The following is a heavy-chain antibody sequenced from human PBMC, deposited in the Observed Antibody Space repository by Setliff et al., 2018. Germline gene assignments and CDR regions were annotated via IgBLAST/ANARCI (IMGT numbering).Heavy chain of an antibody. Sequence: ASVKVSCKVSGYTLTELSRHWVRQAPGKGLEWMGGFDLEDGETIYAQKFQGRVTMTEDTSTDTAYMELSSLRSEDTAVYYCVKDQKWLVLSSGHDAFDIWGQGTMVTVSS. CDR1: GYTLTELS. V-gene: IGHV1-24*01. J-gene: IGHJ3*02. CDR2: FDLEDGET. CDR3: VKDQKWLVLSSGHDAFDI. D-gene: IGHD6-19*01.